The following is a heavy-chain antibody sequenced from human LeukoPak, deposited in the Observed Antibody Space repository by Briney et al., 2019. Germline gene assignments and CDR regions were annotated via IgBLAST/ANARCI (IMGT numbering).Heavy chain of an antibody. J-gene: IGHJ4*02. D-gene: IGHD1-26*01. V-gene: IGHV3-21*01. CDR2: ISGASGFK. CDR1: GFIFGDFS. CDR3: ARDPGRGDYYFTDC. Sequence: PGGSLRLSCAASGFIFGDFSMNWIRQAPGKGLEWVSSISGASGFKYYADSVKGRFTISRDNAKDSLFLQMNSLRVEDMAVYYCARDPGRGDYYFTDCWGQGTLVTVSS.